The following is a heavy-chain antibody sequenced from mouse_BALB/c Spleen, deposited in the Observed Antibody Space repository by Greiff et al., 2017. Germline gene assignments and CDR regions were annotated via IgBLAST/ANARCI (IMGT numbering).Heavy chain of an antibody. V-gene: IGHV3-2*02. CDR2: ISYSGST. D-gene: IGHD2-10*02. CDR3: ARYGNYVSAMDY. Sequence: VQLQQSGPGLVKPSQSLSLTCTVTGYSITSDYAWNWIRQFPGNKLEWMGYISYSGSTSYNPSLKSRISITRDTSKNQFFLQLNSVTTEDTATYYCARYGNYVSAMDYWGQGTSVTVSS. CDR1: GYSITSDYA. J-gene: IGHJ4*01.